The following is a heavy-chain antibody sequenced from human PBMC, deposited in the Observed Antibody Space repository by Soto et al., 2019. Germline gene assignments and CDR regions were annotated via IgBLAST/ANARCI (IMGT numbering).Heavy chain of an antibody. CDR2: IYYSGST. CDR3: ARGVYWGGGCYSEWFDP. Sequence: QVQLQESGPGLVKPSQTLSLTCTVSGGSISSGGYYWSWIRQHPGKGLEWIGYIYYSGSTYYNPSLKSRVTIAEDTSKNQFSLKLSSVTAADTAVYYCARGVYWGGGCYSEWFDPWGQGTLVTVSS. D-gene: IGHD2-21*02. CDR1: GGSISSGGYY. J-gene: IGHJ5*02. V-gene: IGHV4-31*03.